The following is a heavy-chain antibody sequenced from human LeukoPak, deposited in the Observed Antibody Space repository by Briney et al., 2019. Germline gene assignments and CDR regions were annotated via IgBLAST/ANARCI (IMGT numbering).Heavy chain of an antibody. V-gene: IGHV1-24*01. J-gene: IGHJ1*01. CDR2: FDPEDVET. D-gene: IGHD1-26*01. CDR3: AEMSIVGATTPSEYFQH. Sequence: ASVKVSCKVSGNTFTDLSMNWVRQAPGKGLEWMGGFDPEDVETIYAQKFQGRVTMTEDTSTDTAYMELSSLRSEDTAVYYCAEMSIVGATTPSEYFQHWGQGTLVTVSS. CDR1: GNTFTDLS.